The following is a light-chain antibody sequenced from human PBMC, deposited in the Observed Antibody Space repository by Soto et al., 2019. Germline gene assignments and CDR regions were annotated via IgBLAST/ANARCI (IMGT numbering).Light chain of an antibody. CDR1: SSDFGVYDY. J-gene: IGLJ2*01. Sequence: QSVLTQPASVSGSPGQSITLSCTGTSSDFGVYDYVSWYQQHPGKAPKLMIYEVSNRPSGVSDRFSGSKSGNTASLIISGLRPEDEADYYCSSQTASATVLFGGGTQLTVL. V-gene: IGLV2-14*01. CDR2: EVS. CDR3: SSQTASATVL.